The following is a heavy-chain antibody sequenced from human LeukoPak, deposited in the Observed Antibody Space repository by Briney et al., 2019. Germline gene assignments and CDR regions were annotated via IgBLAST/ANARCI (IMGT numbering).Heavy chain of an antibody. V-gene: IGHV3-9*01. J-gene: IGHJ4*02. Sequence: GGSLRLSCAGSGFIFNNYAMHWVRQPPGKGLEWVSGISWNSGSIDYADSVKGRFTISRDNAKNSLYLQMNSLRVEDTAFYYCAKDNRRHYTSGPNPDSLHWGLGALVTVSS. D-gene: IGHD6-19*01. CDR1: GFIFNNYA. CDR2: ISWNSGSI. CDR3: AKDNRRHYTSGPNPDSLH.